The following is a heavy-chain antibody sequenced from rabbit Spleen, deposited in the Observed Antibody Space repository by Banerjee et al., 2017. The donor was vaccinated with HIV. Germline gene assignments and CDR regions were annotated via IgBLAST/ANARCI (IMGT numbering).Heavy chain of an antibody. D-gene: IGHD4-2*01. Sequence: QSLEESGGDLVKPGASLTLTCTASGFSFSSSDYMCWVRQAPGKGLEWIACIYAGSSGSTYSATWAKGRFTISKTSSTTVTLQMTSLTAADTATYFCARLFAYAGYAGFGYASLDYFNLWGQGTLVTVS. V-gene: IGHV1S40*01. J-gene: IGHJ4*01. CDR3: ARLFAYAGYAGFGYASLDYFNL. CDR2: IYAGSSGST. CDR1: GFSFSSSDY.